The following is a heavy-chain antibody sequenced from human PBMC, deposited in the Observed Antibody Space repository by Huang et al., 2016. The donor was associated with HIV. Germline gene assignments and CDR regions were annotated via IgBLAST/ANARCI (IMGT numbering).Heavy chain of an antibody. CDR3: ASGYYRY. Sequence: QVQLVESGGGVVQPGRSLRLSCAASGFTFSSYAMHWVRQAPGKGCELVAVISYDGSNKYYADSVKGRFTISRDNSKNTLYLQVNSLRAEDTAVYYCASGYYRYWGQGTLVTVSS. D-gene: IGHD3-22*01. CDR2: ISYDGSNK. V-gene: IGHV3-30-3*01. J-gene: IGHJ4*02. CDR1: GFTFSSYA.